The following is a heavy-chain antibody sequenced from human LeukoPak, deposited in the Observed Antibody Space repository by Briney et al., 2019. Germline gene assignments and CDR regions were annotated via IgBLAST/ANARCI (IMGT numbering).Heavy chain of an antibody. J-gene: IGHJ4*02. CDR3: ARVTAVVTQPVDY. CDR2: IYYSGST. D-gene: IGHD4-23*01. V-gene: IGHV4-31*03. CDR1: GGSVSSGTYY. Sequence: SETLSLTCTVSGGSVSSGTYYWSWIRQRPGKGLEWIGFIYYSGSTFYNPSLKSRVTISVDTSKNQFSLKLSSVTAADTAVYYCARVTAVVTQPVDYWGQGTLVTVSS.